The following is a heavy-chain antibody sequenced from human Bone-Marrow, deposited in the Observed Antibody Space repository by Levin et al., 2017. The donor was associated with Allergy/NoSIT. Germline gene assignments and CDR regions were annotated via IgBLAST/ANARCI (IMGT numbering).Heavy chain of an antibody. Sequence: GESLKISCAASGFTFSSYAMHWVRQAPGKGLEWVAVISYDGSNKYYADSVKGRFTISRDNSKNTLYLQMNSLRAEDTAVYYCARARGGSGSYFDYWGQGTLVTVSS. CDR1: GFTFSSYA. D-gene: IGHD3-10*01. CDR3: ARARGGSGSYFDY. J-gene: IGHJ4*02. CDR2: ISYDGSNK. V-gene: IGHV3-30-3*01.